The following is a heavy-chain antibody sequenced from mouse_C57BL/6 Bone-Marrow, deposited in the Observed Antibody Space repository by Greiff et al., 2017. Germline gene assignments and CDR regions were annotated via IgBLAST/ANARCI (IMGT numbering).Heavy chain of an antibody. J-gene: IGHJ2*01. CDR1: GFNIKDDY. V-gene: IGHV14-4*01. D-gene: IGHD1-1*01. Sequence: EVQLQQSGAELVRPGASVKLSCTASGFNIKDDYMHWVKQRPEQGLEWIGWIYPENGDTEYASKFQGKATITADTSSNTAYLQHSSLTSEDTAVYYCTTRITTVVAPCDYWGQGTTLTVSS. CDR3: TTRITTVVAPCDY. CDR2: IYPENGDT.